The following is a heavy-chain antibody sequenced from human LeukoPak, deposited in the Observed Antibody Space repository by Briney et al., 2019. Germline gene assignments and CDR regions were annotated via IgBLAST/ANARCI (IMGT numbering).Heavy chain of an antibody. V-gene: IGHV3-53*01. CDR2: IYSGGST. D-gene: IGHD6-19*01. CDR3: ATHSSRWYDHDAFDI. J-gene: IGHJ3*02. Sequence: GGSLRLSCAASGFTVSSNYMSWVRQAPGKGLEWVSVIYSGGSTYYADSGKGRFTISRDNSKSTLYIQMNSLRSEDTALYYCATHSSRWYDHDAFDIWGQGTMVTVSS. CDR1: GFTVSSNY.